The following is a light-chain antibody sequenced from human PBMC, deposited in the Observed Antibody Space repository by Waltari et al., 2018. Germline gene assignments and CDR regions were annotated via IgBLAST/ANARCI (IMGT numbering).Light chain of an antibody. J-gene: IGKJ1*01. V-gene: IGKV2-30*02. CDR1: QRLVHSDGNTY. CDR2: KVS. CDR3: MQGTHWPRT. Sequence: DVVMTQSPLSLPVTLGPPASISCRSSQRLVHSDGNTYLNWFHQRPGQSPRRLIYKVSNRDSGVPDRFSGSGSGTDFTLKISRVEAEDVGVYYCMQGTHWPRTFGQGTKVEIK.